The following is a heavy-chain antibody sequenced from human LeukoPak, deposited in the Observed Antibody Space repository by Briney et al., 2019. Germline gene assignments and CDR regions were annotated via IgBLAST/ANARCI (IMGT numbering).Heavy chain of an antibody. D-gene: IGHD1-20*01. CDR3: AKESGEYNWNQIITVN. V-gene: IGHV3-23*01. Sequence: ETLSLTCTVSGGSISSSSYYWGWIRQPPGKGLEWVSAISGSGGRPHYADSVKGRFTISRDNSKNTVYLQMNSLRAEDTAVYYCAKESGEYNWNQIITVNWGQGTLVTVSS. CDR1: GGSISSSSYY. CDR2: ISGSGGRP. J-gene: IGHJ4*02.